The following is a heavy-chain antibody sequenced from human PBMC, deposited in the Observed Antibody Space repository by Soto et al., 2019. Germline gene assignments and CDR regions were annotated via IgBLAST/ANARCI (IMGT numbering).Heavy chain of an antibody. V-gene: IGHV4-30-2*01. Sequence: SETRSRTGAVSGGSISSGGYSWSWIRQPPGKGLEWIGYIYHSGSTYYDPPLKSRVPISVDRCKTQFPLKMSSVPAAETAVYSSARGKNPDILTGLGNWFDPWGKGHLVTVSS. CDR2: IYHSGST. CDR1: GGSISSGGYS. CDR3: ARGKNPDILTGLGNWFDP. J-gene: IGHJ5*02. D-gene: IGHD3-9*01.